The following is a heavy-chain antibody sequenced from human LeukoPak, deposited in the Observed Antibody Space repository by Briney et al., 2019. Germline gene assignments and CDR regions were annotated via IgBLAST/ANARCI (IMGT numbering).Heavy chain of an antibody. D-gene: IGHD6-6*01. CDR3: ARALSTAARTTQFDY. J-gene: IGHJ4*02. V-gene: IGHV3-33*01. Sequence: GGSLRLSCAASGFAFSTYGMHWVRQAPGRGLEWVAVIWYDGSNKYYADSVKGRFTISRDNSKNTLYLQMNSLRAEDTAVYYCARALSTAARTTQFDYWGQGTLVTVSS. CDR2: IWYDGSNK. CDR1: GFAFSTYG.